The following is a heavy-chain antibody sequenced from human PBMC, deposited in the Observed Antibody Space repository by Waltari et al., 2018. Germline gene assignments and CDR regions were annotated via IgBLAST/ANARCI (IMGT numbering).Heavy chain of an antibody. Sequence: QVQLQESGPGLVKPSETLSLTCTVSGGSISSHYWSWIRQPPGKGLEWIGYIYYSGSTNYNPSLKSRVTISVDTSKNQFSLKLSSVTAADTAVYYCARESLLDSSSWQGPYDPWGQGTLVTVSS. CDR3: ARESLLDSSSWQGPYDP. J-gene: IGHJ5*02. V-gene: IGHV4-59*11. CDR2: IYYSGST. CDR1: GGSISSHY. D-gene: IGHD6-13*01.